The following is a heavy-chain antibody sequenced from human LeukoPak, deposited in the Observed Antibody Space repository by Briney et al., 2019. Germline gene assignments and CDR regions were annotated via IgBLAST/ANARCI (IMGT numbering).Heavy chain of an antibody. CDR3: ARVGPYGSGSDYDY. J-gene: IGHJ4*02. D-gene: IGHD3-10*01. Sequence: ASVKVSCKASGYTFTGYYMHWARQAPGQGLEWMGRINPNSGGTNYAQKFQGRVTMTRDTSISTAYMELSRLRSDDTAVYYCARVGPYGSGSDYDYWGQGTLVTVSS. CDR2: INPNSGGT. CDR1: GYTFTGYY. V-gene: IGHV1-2*06.